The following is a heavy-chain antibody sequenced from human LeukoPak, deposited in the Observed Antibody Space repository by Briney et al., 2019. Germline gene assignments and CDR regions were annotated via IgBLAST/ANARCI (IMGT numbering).Heavy chain of an antibody. J-gene: IGHJ4*02. CDR1: GFTFSDYY. Sequence: NPGGSLRLSCAASGFTFSDYYMSWIRQAPGKGLEWVSYISSSGSTIYYADSVKGRFTISRDNAKNSLYLQMNSLRAEDTAVHYCARVVVGAIPYYFDYWGQGTLVTVSS. D-gene: IGHD1-26*01. CDR2: ISSSGSTI. CDR3: ARVVVGAIPYYFDY. V-gene: IGHV3-11*01.